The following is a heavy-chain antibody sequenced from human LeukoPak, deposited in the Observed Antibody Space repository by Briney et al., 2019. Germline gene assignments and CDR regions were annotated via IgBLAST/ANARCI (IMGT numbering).Heavy chain of an antibody. D-gene: IGHD2-2*01. CDR2: IYYSGST. Sequence: PSETLSLTCTVSGGSISSGGYYWSWIRQHPGKGLEWIGYIYYSGSTYYNPSLKSRVTISVDTSKNQFSLKLSSVTAADTAVYYCARRLPCSSTSCPYYFDYWGQGTLVTVSS. CDR3: ARRLPCSSTSCPYYFDY. V-gene: IGHV4-31*03. CDR1: GGSISSGGYY. J-gene: IGHJ4*02.